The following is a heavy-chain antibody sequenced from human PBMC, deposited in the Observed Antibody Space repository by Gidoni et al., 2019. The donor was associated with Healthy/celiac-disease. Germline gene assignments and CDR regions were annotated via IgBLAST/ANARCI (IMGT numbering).Heavy chain of an antibody. J-gene: IGHJ5*02. CDR1: GGTFSSCA. D-gene: IGHD6-13*01. CDR3: IAAAGT. CDR2: IIPIFGTT. V-gene: IGHV1-69*01. Sequence: QVQLVQSGAEAKTPGSSVTVACKASGGTFSSCAISWVLQAPGQVLEWLGGIIPIFGTTNYAQQFQGRVTITADESTSTAYMELSSLRSEDTAVYYCIAAAGTWGQGTLVTVSS.